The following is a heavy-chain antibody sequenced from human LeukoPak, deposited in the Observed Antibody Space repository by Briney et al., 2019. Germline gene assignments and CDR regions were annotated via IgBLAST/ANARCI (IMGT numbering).Heavy chain of an antibody. J-gene: IGHJ4*02. CDR3: AREVNWRFDY. V-gene: IGHV3-64*02. CDR2: ISSNGAST. Sequence: GGSLRLSCSASGFTFSNYAIHWVRQAPGKGLEYVSAISSNGASTYFADSVKGRFTISRDNSKNTLYLQMGSLRGEDMAVYYCAREVNWRFDYWGQGTLVTVSS. D-gene: IGHD1-1*01. CDR1: GFTFSNYA.